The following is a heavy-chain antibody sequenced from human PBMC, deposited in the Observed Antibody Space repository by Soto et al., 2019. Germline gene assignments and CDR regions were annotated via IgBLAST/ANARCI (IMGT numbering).Heavy chain of an antibody. CDR3: AKDRRWLLRCGIGP. V-gene: IGHV3-30*18. CDR2: ISYDGSNK. J-gene: IGHJ5*02. D-gene: IGHD6-19*01. CDR1: GFTFSSYG. Sequence: QVQLVESGGGVVQPGRSLRLSCAASGFTFSSYGMHWVRQAPGKGLEWVAVISYDGSNKYYADSVKGRFTISRDNSKNTLYLQMNSLRAGDTAVYYCAKDRRWLLRCGIGPWGQGTLVTVSS.